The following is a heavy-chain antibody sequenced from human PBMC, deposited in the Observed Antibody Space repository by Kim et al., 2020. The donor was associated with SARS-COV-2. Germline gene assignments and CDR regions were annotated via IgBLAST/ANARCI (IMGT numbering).Heavy chain of an antibody. CDR3: AREVTVTPDAFDI. Sequence: GGSLRLSCAASGFSFSTYEMSWVRQAPGKGLEWVSYISGSGVGIHYADFVKGRFTISRDNAKKSLFLQMNSLRAEDTAVYYCAREVTVTPDAFDIWGQGTLVTVSS. V-gene: IGHV3-48*03. J-gene: IGHJ3*02. CDR1: GFSFSTYE. CDR2: ISGSGVGI. D-gene: IGHD2-21*02.